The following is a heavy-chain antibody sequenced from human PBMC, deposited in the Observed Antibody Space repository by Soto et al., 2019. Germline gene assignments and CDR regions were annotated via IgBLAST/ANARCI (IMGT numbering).Heavy chain of an antibody. V-gene: IGHV4-39*01. CDR1: GGSISSSSYY. CDR2: IYYGGST. J-gene: IGHJ4*02. Sequence: QLQLQESGPGLVKPSETLSLTCTVSGGSISSSSYYWGWIRQPPGKGLEWIGSIYYGGSTYYNPSPKSLVTISVETSKNQFSLKLSSVPAADTAVYYCARAFWSGYYQVKKAGYIDYWGQGTLVTVSS. D-gene: IGHD3-3*01. CDR3: ARAFWSGYYQVKKAGYIDY.